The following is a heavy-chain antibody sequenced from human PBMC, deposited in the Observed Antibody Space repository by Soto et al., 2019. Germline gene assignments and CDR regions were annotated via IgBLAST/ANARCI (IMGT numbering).Heavy chain of an antibody. CDR1: GFTFSTHW. D-gene: IGHD3-22*01. J-gene: IGHJ4*02. V-gene: IGHV3-74*01. CDR2: INGDGSQT. CDR3: AGDSPHDSTVAGDY. Sequence: EVQLVESGGGLVQPGGSLRLSCAASGFTFSTHWMHWVRQVPEKGLVWVSRINGDGSQTTYADSVRGRLTISRDNAKNTLYLRINNLRVEDTAVYYCAGDSPHDSTVAGDYWGQGTLVTVSS.